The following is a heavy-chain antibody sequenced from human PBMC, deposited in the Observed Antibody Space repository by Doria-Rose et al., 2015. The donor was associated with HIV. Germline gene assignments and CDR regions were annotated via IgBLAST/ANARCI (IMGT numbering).Heavy chain of an antibody. Sequence: QVTLKESGPVLVKPTETLTLTCTVSGVSLSSPGMGVSWIRQPPGKALEWLASIFSDDERSYKTSLKSRLTISRGTSKSQVALTMTDMDPVDTATYYCARIKSSRWYHKYYFDFWGQGTLVIVSA. CDR1: GVSLSSPGMG. J-gene: IGHJ4*02. CDR2: IFSDDER. V-gene: IGHV2-26*01. D-gene: IGHD6-13*01. CDR3: ARIKSSRWYHKYYFDF.